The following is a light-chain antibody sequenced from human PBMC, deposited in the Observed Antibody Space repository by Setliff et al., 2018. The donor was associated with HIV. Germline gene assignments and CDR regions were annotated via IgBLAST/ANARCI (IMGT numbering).Light chain of an antibody. V-gene: IGLV1-40*01. CDR3: QSYDSRLSRV. CDR2: GNT. CDR1: SSNIGAGYD. Sequence: QSVLTQPPSVSGAPGQRVTISCTGSSSNIGAGYDVHWYQHLPGTAPKLLIYGNTNRPSGVPDRFSGSKSGTSASLAISGLQPEDEADYYCQSYDSRLSRVFGTGTKVTVL. J-gene: IGLJ1*01.